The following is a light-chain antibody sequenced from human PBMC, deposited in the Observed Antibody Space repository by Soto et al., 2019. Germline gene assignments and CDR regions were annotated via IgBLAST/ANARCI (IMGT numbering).Light chain of an antibody. CDR2: GNN. J-gene: IGLJ1*01. Sequence: QSALTQPPSVSGTPGQRVTITCSGSSSNIGRNSVNWYQHLPGTAPKLLTHGNNHRPSGVPDRFSGSKSGTSASLAISGLQPEDEADYCCAAWDDSLNEYVFGDGTKVTVL. CDR3: AAWDDSLNEYV. V-gene: IGLV1-44*01. CDR1: SSNIGRNS.